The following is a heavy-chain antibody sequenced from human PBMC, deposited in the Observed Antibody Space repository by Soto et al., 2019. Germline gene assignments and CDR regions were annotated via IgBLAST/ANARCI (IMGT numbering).Heavy chain of an antibody. Sequence: QVQLVQSGAEVKKPGSSVRVSCKASGTIFSSYTISWVRQAPGQGHEWMGRIIPILGETNAAQKFQGRVTLTADKSTNTAYMELNSLRLEDTAVYYCARGLGGRMDDWGQGTTVTVSS. CDR3: ARGLGGRMDD. J-gene: IGHJ6*02. CDR1: GTIFSSYT. D-gene: IGHD3-16*01. CDR2: IIPILGET. V-gene: IGHV1-69*08.